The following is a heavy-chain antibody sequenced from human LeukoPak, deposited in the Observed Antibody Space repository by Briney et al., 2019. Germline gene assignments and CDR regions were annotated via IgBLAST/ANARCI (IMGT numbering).Heavy chain of an antibody. CDR3: ARDRNTDY. CDR1: QFTFSGYT. J-gene: IGHJ4*02. V-gene: IGHV3-21*06. CDR2: ISSSGSYT. Sequence: GGSLRLSCAASQFTFSGYTMNWVRQAPGKGLEWVSSISSSGSYTNYADSVKGRFTISRDNAKNSLYLQMNNLRAEDTAVYYCARDRNTDYWGQGTLVTVSS.